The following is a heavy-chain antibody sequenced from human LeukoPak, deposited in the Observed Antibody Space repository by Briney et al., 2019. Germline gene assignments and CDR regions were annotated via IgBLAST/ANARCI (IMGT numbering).Heavy chain of an antibody. CDR2: IYYSGST. CDR1: GGSISSYY. CDR3: ARAQDRERYYDLHDAFDI. V-gene: IGHV4-59*01. D-gene: IGHD3-3*01. Sequence: PSETLSLTCTVSGGSISSYYWSWIRQPPGKGLEWIGYIYYSGSTNYNPSPKSRVTISVDTSKNQFSLKLSSVTAADTAVYYCARAQDRERYYDLHDAFDIWGQGTMVTVSS. J-gene: IGHJ3*02.